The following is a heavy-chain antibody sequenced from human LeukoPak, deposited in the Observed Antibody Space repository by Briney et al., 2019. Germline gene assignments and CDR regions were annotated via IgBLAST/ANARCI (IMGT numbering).Heavy chain of an antibody. D-gene: IGHD3-16*01. J-gene: IGHJ3*02. CDR3: ARSYDYVWGSHHDNAFDI. CDR1: GYTFANYG. Sequence: GSVKVSCKASGYTFANYGLIWVRQAPGQGLEWMGWISAYNGDTNYEQKVQGRVTMTTDTSTSTAYMELRSLTSDDTATYYCARSYDYVWGSHHDNAFDIWGQGTMVTVSS. CDR2: ISAYNGDT. V-gene: IGHV1-18*01.